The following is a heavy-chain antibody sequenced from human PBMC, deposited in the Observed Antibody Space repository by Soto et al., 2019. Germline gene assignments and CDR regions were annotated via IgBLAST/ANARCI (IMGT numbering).Heavy chain of an antibody. J-gene: IGHJ4*02. V-gene: IGHV1-69*12. CDR1: GGTFSSYA. D-gene: IGHD1-26*01. CDR2: SIPFFDTA. Sequence: QVQLVQSGAEVMKPGSSVKVSCKASGGTFSSYAITWVRQAPGQGLAWMGGSIPFFDTANYAQKFQGRLTFTADESTGTAYMELSSLRSEDSAVYYCASFRFSGSYYFDYWGQGTLVTVSS. CDR3: ASFRFSGSYYFDY.